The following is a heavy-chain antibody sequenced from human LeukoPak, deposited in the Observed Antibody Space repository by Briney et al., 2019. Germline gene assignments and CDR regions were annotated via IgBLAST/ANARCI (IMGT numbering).Heavy chain of an antibody. D-gene: IGHD5-24*01. J-gene: IGHJ4*02. CDR2: INPNSGGT. V-gene: IGHV1-2*02. CDR3: ARSGDGYNYLDY. Sequence: ASVKVSCKASGYTFTGYYMHWVRQAPGQGLEWMGWINPNSGGTNYAQKFQGRVTMTRDTSISTADMELSRLRSDDTAVYYCARSGDGYNYLDYWGQGTLVTVSS. CDR1: GYTFTGYY.